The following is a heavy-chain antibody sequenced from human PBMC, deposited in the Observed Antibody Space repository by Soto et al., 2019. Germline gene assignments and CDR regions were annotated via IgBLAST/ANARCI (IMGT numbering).Heavy chain of an antibody. V-gene: IGHV4-31*03. Sequence: SETLSLTCTLSGDPITSGGFYWTWIRQHPAKGLEWIGYIYYSGVTYYNPSLKSRATISVDTSKNQFSLKLSSVTAADTAVYYCARSVTPWGQGTLVTVSS. CDR1: GDPITSGGFY. CDR2: IYYSGVT. D-gene: IGHD3-10*01. J-gene: IGHJ5*02. CDR3: ARSVTP.